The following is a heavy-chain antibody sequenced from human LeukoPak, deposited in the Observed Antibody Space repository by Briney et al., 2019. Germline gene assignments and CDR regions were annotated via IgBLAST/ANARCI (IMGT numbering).Heavy chain of an antibody. V-gene: IGHV4-39*07. D-gene: IGHD3-22*01. CDR2: IYYSGST. J-gene: IGHJ4*02. Sequence: WETLSLTCTVSGGSISSSSYYWGWIRQPPGKGLEWIGSIYYSGSTYYNPSLKSRVTISVDTSKNQFSLKLSSVTAADTAVYYCARDYYDSSPGDYWGQGTLVTVSS. CDR1: GGSISSSSYY. CDR3: ARDYYDSSPGDY.